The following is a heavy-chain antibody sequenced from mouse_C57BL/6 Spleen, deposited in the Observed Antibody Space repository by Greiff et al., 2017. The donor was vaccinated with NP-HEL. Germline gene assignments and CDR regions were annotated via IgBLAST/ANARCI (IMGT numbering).Heavy chain of an antibody. CDR2: ISNLAYSI. J-gene: IGHJ4*01. D-gene: IGHD1-1*01. CDR3: ARHQLDYGSSFYAMDY. Sequence: EVKLVESGGGLVQPGGSLKLSCAASGFTFSDYGMAWVRQAPRKGPEWVAFISNLAYSIYYADTVTGRFTISRENAKNTLYLEMSSLRSEDTAMYYCARHQLDYGSSFYAMDYWGQGTSVTVSS. V-gene: IGHV5-15*01. CDR1: GFTFSDYG.